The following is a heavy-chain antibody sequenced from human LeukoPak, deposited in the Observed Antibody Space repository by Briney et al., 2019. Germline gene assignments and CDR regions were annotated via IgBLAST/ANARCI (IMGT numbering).Heavy chain of an antibody. V-gene: IGHV3-30-3*02. CDR1: GFTFSSYA. CDR2: ISYDGSNK. D-gene: IGHD3-22*01. J-gene: IGHJ4*02. CDR3: AKFVGYYYDSSGYYYDPAFDY. Sequence: GESLRLSCAASGFTFSSYAMHWVRQAPGKGLEWVAVISYDGSNKYYADSVKGRFTVSRDNSKNTLYLQMNSLRAEDTAVYYCAKFVGYYYDSSGYYYDPAFDYWGQGTLVTVSS.